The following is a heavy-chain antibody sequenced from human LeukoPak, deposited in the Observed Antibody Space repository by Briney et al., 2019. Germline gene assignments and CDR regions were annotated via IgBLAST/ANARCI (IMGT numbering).Heavy chain of an antibody. CDR3: ASAPADGSGYYNFDQ. D-gene: IGHD3-22*01. CDR2: ISGSGGST. V-gene: IGHV3-23*01. J-gene: IGHJ4*02. Sequence: SGGSLRLSCAASGFTFSSYGMSWVRQAPGKGLEWVSAISGSGGSTYYADSVKGRFTISRDNAKNSLYLQMNSLRAEDTAVYYCASAPADGSGYYNFDQWGQGTLVTVSS. CDR1: GFTFSSYG.